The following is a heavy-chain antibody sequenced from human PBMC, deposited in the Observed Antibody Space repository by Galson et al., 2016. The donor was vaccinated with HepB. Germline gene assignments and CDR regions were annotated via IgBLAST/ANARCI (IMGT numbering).Heavy chain of an antibody. CDR2: ISSGSAYR. V-gene: IGHV3-21*01. CDR3: ARDLHTVGYTFGY. CDR1: GFTFSTSD. D-gene: IGHD2-21*01. J-gene: IGHJ4*02. Sequence: SLRLSCAASGFTFSTSDMNWVRQAPGKGLEWVSCISSGSAYRYYADSVTGRFTISRDNAKTSMYLQMNSMRDEDTAVYYCARDLHTVGYTFGYRGQETLVTASS.